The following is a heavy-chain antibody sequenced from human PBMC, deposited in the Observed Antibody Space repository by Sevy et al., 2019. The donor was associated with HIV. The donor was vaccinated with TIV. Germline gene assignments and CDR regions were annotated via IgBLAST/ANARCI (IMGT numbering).Heavy chain of an antibody. CDR1: GFTFNDYW. J-gene: IGHJ4*02. Sequence: GGSLRLSCAASGFTFNDYWMTWVRQAPGKGPEWVANINQDGSEKFSVDSVKGRFTISRDNAKNSLYLQMHSLRVEDTAVYYCARPYRTDPFYYSGSSGYYYPSYFDYWGQGTLVTVSS. D-gene: IGHD3-22*01. V-gene: IGHV3-7*01. CDR2: INQDGSEK. CDR3: ARPYRTDPFYYSGSSGYYYPSYFDY.